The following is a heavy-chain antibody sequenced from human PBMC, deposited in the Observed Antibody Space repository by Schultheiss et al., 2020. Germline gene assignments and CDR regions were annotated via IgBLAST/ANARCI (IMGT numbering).Heavy chain of an antibody. Sequence: GGSLRLSCTVSGGSISSYYWSWIRQPPGKGLEWVSVIYSGGSTYYADSVKGRFTISRDNAKNTLYLQMNSLRAEDTAVYYCAKVKDYCSGGSCYSYFDYWGQGTLVTVSS. CDR2: IYSGGST. V-gene: IGHV3-53*01. CDR1: GGSISSYY. CDR3: AKVKDYCSGGSCYSYFDY. D-gene: IGHD2-15*01. J-gene: IGHJ4*02.